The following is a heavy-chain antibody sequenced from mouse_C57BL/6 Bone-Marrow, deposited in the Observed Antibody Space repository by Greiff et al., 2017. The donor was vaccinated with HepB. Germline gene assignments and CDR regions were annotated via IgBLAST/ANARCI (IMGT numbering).Heavy chain of an antibody. J-gene: IGHJ4*01. V-gene: IGHV3-8*01. CDR2: ISYSGST. CDR3: ARRFQGDDYDWAMDY. Sequence: EVQRVESGPGLAKPSQTLSLTCSVTGYSITSDYWNWIRKFPGNKLEYMGYISYSGSTYYNTSLKSRISITRDTSKNQYYLQLNSVTTEDTATYYCARRFQGDDYDWAMDYWGQGTSVTVSS. D-gene: IGHD2-4*01. CDR1: GYSITSDY.